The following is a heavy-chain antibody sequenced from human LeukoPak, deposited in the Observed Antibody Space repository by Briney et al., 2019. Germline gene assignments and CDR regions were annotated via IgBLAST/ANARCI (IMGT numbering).Heavy chain of an antibody. Sequence: GGSLRLSCAASGFTSSTYAINWVRQAPGKGLEWVAFIRYDGSNKYYADSVKGRFTISRDNSKNTLYLQMNSLRAEDTAVYYCAAAGRDAFDIWGQGTMVTVSS. J-gene: IGHJ3*02. CDR2: IRYDGSNK. CDR1: GFTSSTYA. CDR3: AAAGRDAFDI. V-gene: IGHV3-30*02. D-gene: IGHD6-19*01.